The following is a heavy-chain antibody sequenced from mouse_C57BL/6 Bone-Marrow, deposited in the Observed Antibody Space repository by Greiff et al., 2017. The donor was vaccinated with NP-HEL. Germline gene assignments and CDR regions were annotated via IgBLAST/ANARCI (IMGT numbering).Heavy chain of an antibody. CDR3: TTGKVGFDY. CDR2: IRLKSDNYAT. J-gene: IGHJ2*01. V-gene: IGHV6-3*01. CDR1: GFTFSNYW. D-gene: IGHD4-1*01. Sequence: EVKLMESGGGLVQPGGSMKLSCVASGFTFSNYWMNWVRQSPEKGLEWVAQIRLKSDNYATHYAESVKGRFTISRDDSKSSVYLQMNNLRAEDTGIYYCTTGKVGFDYWGQGTTLTVSS.